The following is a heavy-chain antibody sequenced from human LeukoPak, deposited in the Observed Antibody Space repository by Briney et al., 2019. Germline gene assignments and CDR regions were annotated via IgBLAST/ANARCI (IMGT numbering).Heavy chain of an antibody. Sequence: ASVTVSCKTSGYTFTTNDINWVRQATGQGLEWMGWMNPNSGNTGYAQKFQGRVAITRNTSISTAYMELSSLRSEDTAVYYCARAYYDTSGYYYFDYWGQGSLVTVSS. V-gene: IGHV1-8*03. D-gene: IGHD3-22*01. CDR3: ARAYYDTSGYYYFDY. CDR1: GYTFTTND. J-gene: IGHJ4*02. CDR2: MNPNSGNT.